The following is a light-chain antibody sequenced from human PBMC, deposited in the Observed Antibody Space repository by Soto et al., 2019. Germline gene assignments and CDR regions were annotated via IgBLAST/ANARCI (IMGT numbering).Light chain of an antibody. J-gene: IGKJ1*01. CDR2: DAS. Sequence: EIVLTQSPGTLSLSPGERATLSCRASQSVSSDLAWYQQKPGQAPRLLIYDASTRASGIPARFSGSGSGTEFTLTISSLQSEDFGVYYCQHYKNWPPWTFGQGTKVDIK. V-gene: IGKV3-15*01. CDR1: QSVSSD. CDR3: QHYKNWPPWT.